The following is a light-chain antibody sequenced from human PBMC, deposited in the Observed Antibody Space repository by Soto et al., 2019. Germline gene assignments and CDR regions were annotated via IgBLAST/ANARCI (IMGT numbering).Light chain of an antibody. CDR2: DAS. V-gene: IGKV3-20*01. Sequence: EIVLTQSPGTLSLSPGERATLSCRASQSLSSSQLAWYQQKPGQAPRLLIHDASNRATGIPDRFSGSGSGRDFTLTISRLEPEDFAVYFCQQFGNSPWTFGQGTKVDIK. CDR1: QSLSSSQ. CDR3: QQFGNSPWT. J-gene: IGKJ1*01.